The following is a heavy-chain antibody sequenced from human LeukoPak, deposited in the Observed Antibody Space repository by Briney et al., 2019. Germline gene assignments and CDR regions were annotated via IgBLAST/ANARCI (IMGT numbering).Heavy chain of an antibody. CDR1: GFTFSSNG. Sequence: AGGSLRLSCAASGFTFSSNGMSWVRQAPGKGLEWVSSIGSSSESTYYADSVKGRFTISRDNSRNTLYLQMNSLRGEDTAVYYCAKITGGGMDVWGQGTTVTVSS. D-gene: IGHD7-27*01. J-gene: IGHJ6*02. CDR2: IGSSSEST. V-gene: IGHV3-23*01. CDR3: AKITGGGMDV.